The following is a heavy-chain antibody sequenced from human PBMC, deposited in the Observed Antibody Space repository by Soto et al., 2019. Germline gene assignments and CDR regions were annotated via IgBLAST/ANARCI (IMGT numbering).Heavy chain of an antibody. D-gene: IGHD6-19*01. CDR1: GGSFNSNY. CDR2: FNHSGNT. J-gene: IGHJ4*02. Sequence: ASETLSLTCAVSGGSFNSNYWTWVRQPLGKGLEWIGEFNHSGNTNYNSSLESRVTISVDTSKNQFSLKLSSVTAADTAVYYCLSGRFDFWCQGILVTVSS. V-gene: IGHV4-34*01. CDR3: LSGRFDF.